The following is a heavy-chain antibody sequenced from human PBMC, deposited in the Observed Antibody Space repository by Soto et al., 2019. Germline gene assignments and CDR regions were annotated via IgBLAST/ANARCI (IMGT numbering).Heavy chain of an antibody. V-gene: IGHV4-34*01. CDR3: ARGQEGVVATH. Sequence: QVQLQQWGAGLLKPSETLSLTCAVNGGSLSGYYWSWIRQPPGKGLEWIGEIKDGGSTNYSPSLTSRATTSPDPSTNQFSLRLNSVTAADTAVYYCARGQEGVVATHWDQGTLVTVSS. J-gene: IGHJ4*02. D-gene: IGHD5-12*01. CDR1: GGSLSGYY. CDR2: IKDGGST.